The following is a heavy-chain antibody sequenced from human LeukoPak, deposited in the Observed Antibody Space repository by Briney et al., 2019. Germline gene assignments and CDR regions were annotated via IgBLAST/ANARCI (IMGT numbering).Heavy chain of an antibody. Sequence: PGGSLRLSCAASGFTFSSYWMSWVRQAPGKGLEWVANIKRDGSEKYYVDSVKGRFTISRDNAKNSLYLQTYSLRAEDTAVYYCARRRSVVRGLFKFFGALAIWGQGTMVTVSS. CDR1: GFTFSSYW. D-gene: IGHD3-10*01. CDR3: ARRRSVVRGLFKFFGALAI. CDR2: IKRDGSEK. J-gene: IGHJ3*02. V-gene: IGHV3-7*05.